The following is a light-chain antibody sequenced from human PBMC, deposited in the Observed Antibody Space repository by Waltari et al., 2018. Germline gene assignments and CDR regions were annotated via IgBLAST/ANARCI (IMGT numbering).Light chain of an antibody. V-gene: IGKV3-20*01. J-gene: IGKJ4*01. Sequence: EIVLTQSPGTLYLSPGERATFACRASQTVRTTYLAWYQQKPGQAPTLLIYGASSRATGIPDRFSGSGSGTDFSLTISSLEPEDFAVYYCQQYDISPLTFGGGTKVEIK. CDR3: QQYDISPLT. CDR1: QTVRTTY. CDR2: GAS.